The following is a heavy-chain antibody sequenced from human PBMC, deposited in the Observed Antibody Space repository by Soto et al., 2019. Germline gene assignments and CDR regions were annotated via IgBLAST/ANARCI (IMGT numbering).Heavy chain of an antibody. V-gene: IGHV5-10-1*01. J-gene: IGHJ6*02. CDR1: GYSFTCYW. CDR3: ASLGSGTRNYYYYGMDV. Sequence: PGESLKISCKGSGYSFTCYWISWVRQMPGKGLEWMGRIDPSDSYTNYSPSFQGHVTISADKSISTAYLQWSSLKASDTAMYYCASLGSGTRNYYYYGMDVWGQGTTVTVSS. CDR2: IDPSDSYT. D-gene: IGHD3-3*01.